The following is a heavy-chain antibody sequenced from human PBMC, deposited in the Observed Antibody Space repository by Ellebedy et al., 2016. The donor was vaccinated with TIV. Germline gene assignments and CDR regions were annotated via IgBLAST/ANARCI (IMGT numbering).Heavy chain of an antibody. CDR1: GGSLSGYY. J-gene: IGHJ5*02. Sequence: SETLSLTXAVYGGSLSGYYWSWIRQSPGRGLEWIGFVFYSGSTIYNPSFGGRVTMSIDTSKNQFSLKLRSVTAADTAVYYCARDQGVAVGVFDPWGQGTLVTVSS. CDR2: VFYSGST. V-gene: IGHV4-59*01. D-gene: IGHD1-26*01. CDR3: ARDQGVAVGVFDP.